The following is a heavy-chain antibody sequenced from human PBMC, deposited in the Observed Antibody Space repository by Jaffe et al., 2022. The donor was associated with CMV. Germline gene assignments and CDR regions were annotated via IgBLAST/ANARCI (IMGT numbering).Heavy chain of an antibody. J-gene: IGHJ5*02. V-gene: IGHV4-4*02. Sequence: QVQLQESGPGLVKPSGTLSLTCAVSGGSISSSNWWSWVRQPPGKGLEWIGEIYHSGSTNYNPSLKSRVTISVDKSKNQFSLKLSSVTAADTAVYYCARTLETYSSSGPGWFDPWGQGTLVTVSS. CDR2: IYHSGST. D-gene: IGHD6-6*01. CDR1: GGSISSSNW. CDR3: ARTLETYSSSGPGWFDP.